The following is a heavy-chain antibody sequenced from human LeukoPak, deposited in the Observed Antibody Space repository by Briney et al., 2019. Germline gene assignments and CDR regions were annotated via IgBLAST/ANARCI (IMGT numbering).Heavy chain of an antibody. Sequence: PSETLSLTCTVSGYSISSGYYWGWIRQPPGKGLEWIGSIYHSGSTYYNPSLKSRVTISVDTSKNQFSLKLSSVTAADTAVYYCARGGGRTVLRYFDWLLPYFDYWGQGTLVTVSS. CDR1: GYSISSGYY. CDR3: ARGGGRTVLRYFDWLLPYFDY. D-gene: IGHD3-9*01. CDR2: IYHSGST. V-gene: IGHV4-38-2*02. J-gene: IGHJ4*02.